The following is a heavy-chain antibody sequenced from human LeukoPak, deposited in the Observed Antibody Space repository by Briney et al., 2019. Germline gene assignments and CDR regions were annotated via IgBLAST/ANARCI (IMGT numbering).Heavy chain of an antibody. CDR3: AREFRPYYDFWSGYVHFDY. J-gene: IGHJ4*02. V-gene: IGHV1-46*01. Sequence: ASVKVSCKASGYTFTSYYMHWVRQAPGQGLEWMGIINPSGGSTSYAQKFQGRVTITRDTSASTAYMELSSLRSEDMAVYYCAREFRPYYDFWSGYVHFDYWGQGTLVTVSS. CDR1: GYTFTSYY. D-gene: IGHD3-3*01. CDR2: INPSGGST.